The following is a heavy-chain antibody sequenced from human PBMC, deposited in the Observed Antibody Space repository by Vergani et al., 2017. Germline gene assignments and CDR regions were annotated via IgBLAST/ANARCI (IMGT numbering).Heavy chain of an antibody. Sequence: QVQLVQSGAEVKKPGASVKVSCKASGYTFTSYYMHWVRQAPGQGLEWMGIINPSGGSTSYAQKTQGRVTMTRDTSTGTVYMGQSSLRSEDTAVYYCAIVLNGFWRLSYYYYMDVWGKRTTVNVFS. D-gene: IGHD3-3*01. CDR2: INPSGGST. CDR1: GYTFTSYY. CDR3: AIVLNGFWRLSYYYYMDV. J-gene: IGHJ6*03. V-gene: IGHV1-46*01.